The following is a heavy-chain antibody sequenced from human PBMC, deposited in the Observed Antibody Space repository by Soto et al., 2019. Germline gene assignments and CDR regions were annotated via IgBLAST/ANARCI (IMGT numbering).Heavy chain of an antibody. CDR2: IYYSGST. J-gene: IGHJ6*03. CDR1: GGSISGHY. V-gene: IGHV4-59*08. Sequence: QVQLQESGPGLVKPSETLSLSCNVSGGSISGHYWSWVRQTPGKGLEWIGYIYYSGSTNYNPSLKSRVTISADTSKNHFSLRLTSVTAADTAVYYCARGPYYDLIWNYYYMDVWGKGTTVTVSS. D-gene: IGHD3-16*01. CDR3: ARGPYYDLIWNYYYMDV.